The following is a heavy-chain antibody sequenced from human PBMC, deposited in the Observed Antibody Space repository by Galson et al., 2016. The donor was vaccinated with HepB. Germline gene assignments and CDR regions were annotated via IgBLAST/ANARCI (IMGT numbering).Heavy chain of an antibody. J-gene: IGHJ4*02. V-gene: IGHV3-74*01. Sequence: SLRLSCAVSVFTFPMHWMDWVRQAPGKGLVWVSRIRSDRSYITYADSVKGRFTISSDNAKNTLYRQMNRLRAEDTATYYCTINPGYWGQGTLVTVSS. CDR3: TINPGY. CDR2: IRSDRSYI. CDR1: VFTFPMHW.